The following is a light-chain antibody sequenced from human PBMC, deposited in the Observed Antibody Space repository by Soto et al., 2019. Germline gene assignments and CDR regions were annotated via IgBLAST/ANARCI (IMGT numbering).Light chain of an antibody. V-gene: IGKV3-15*01. CDR1: QSVGRT. Sequence: EIVMTQSPATLSVSPGERATLSCRASQSVGRTLAWYQQKPGQSPRLLVYGASTRANGTPARFSGSGSGTEFTLTISSQQSEDVAVYYCQQYNQWPPYTFGQGTKVEIK. CDR2: GAS. J-gene: IGKJ2*01. CDR3: QQYNQWPPYT.